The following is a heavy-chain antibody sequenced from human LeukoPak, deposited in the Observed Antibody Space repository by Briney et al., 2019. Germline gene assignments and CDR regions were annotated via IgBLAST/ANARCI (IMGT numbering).Heavy chain of an antibody. CDR2: INHSGST. CDR3: ARVNDGDRYYYYYYMDV. D-gene: IGHD4-17*01. J-gene: IGHJ6*03. CDR1: GGSFSGHY. V-gene: IGHV4-34*01. Sequence: PSETLSLTCAVYGGSFSGHYWSWIRQPPGKGLEWIGEINHSGSTNYNPSLKSRVTISVDTSKNQFSLKLSSVTAADTAVYYCARVNDGDRYYYYYYMDVWGKGTTVTVSS.